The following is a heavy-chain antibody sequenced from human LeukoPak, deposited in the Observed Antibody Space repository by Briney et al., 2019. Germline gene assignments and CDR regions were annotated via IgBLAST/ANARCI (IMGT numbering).Heavy chain of an antibody. D-gene: IGHD1-7*01. CDR2: ISGSGGST. CDR1: GFTFSSYA. Sequence: GGSLRLSCAASGFTFSSYAMSWVRQAPGKGLEWVSAISGSGGSTYYADPVKGRFTISRDNSKNTLYLQMNSLRAEDTAVYYCAKAMYNWNYGPLDYWGQGTLVTVSS. J-gene: IGHJ4*02. CDR3: AKAMYNWNYGPLDY. V-gene: IGHV3-23*01.